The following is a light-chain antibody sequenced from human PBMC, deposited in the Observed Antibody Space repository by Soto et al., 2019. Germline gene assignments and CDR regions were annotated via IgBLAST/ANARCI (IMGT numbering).Light chain of an antibody. V-gene: IGLV1-44*01. CDR1: SSNIGINT. J-gene: IGLJ2*01. CDR2: GNN. Sequence: QSVLTQPPSASGTPGQRVSISCSGSSSNIGINTVNWYQQLPGTAPKILIYGNNQRPSGVPDRFSGSKSGTSASLAISGLQSEDEADYYCAAWDDSLNGVVFGGGTKLTVL. CDR3: AAWDDSLNGVV.